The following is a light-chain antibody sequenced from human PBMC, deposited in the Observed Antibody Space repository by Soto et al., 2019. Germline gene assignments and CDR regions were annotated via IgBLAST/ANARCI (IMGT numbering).Light chain of an antibody. J-gene: IGKJ2*01. CDR3: QQYNIWSLYT. V-gene: IGKV3-15*01. CDR2: GAA. CDR1: QSVGSA. Sequence: EIVMTQSPATLSVSPGDKATLSCRATQSVGSAWAWYQRKPGQAPRRLIYGAATRATGIPARFSGSGSRTEFSLTISSLQSEDFAVYYCQQYNIWSLYTFGQGTKLEIK.